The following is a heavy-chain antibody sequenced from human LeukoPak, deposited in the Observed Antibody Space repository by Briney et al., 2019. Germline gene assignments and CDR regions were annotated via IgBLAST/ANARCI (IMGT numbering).Heavy chain of an antibody. CDR1: GGTFSSYA. Sequence: ASVKVSCKASGGTFSSYAISWVRQAPGQGLEWMGRIIPILGIANYAQKFQDRVTITADKSTSTAYMELSSLRSEDTAVYYCARSRWSGSYYFDYWGQGTLVTVSS. CDR2: IIPILGIA. V-gene: IGHV1-69*04. J-gene: IGHJ4*02. D-gene: IGHD3-3*01. CDR3: ARSRWSGSYYFDY.